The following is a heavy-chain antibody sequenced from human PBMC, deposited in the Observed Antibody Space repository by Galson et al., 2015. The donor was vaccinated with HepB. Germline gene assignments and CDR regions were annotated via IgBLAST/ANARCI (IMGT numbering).Heavy chain of an antibody. Sequence: SLRLSCAASGFTFSSSGMHWVRQAPGKGLEWVAVIWYDGSNKYHADSVKGRFTISRDNSKNTLYLQMNSLRAEDTAVYFCARSGSYYYGSGSHDPSIRDSQAFDYWGQGTLVTVSS. CDR2: IWYDGSNK. CDR1: GFTFSSSG. CDR3: ARSGSYYYGSGSHDPSIRDSQAFDY. D-gene: IGHD3-10*01. V-gene: IGHV3-33*01. J-gene: IGHJ4*02.